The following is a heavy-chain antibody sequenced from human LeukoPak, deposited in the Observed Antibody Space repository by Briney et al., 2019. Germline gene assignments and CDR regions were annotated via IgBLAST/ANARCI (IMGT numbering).Heavy chain of an antibody. CDR2: ISGSGGTT. J-gene: IGHJ4*02. Sequence: PGGSLILSCAASGFSFRSYAMSWVRQAPGMGLEWVSAISGSGGTTDYADSVKGRFTISRDNSKNTLYLQMNSLRAEDTAVYYCATAAGADFFDYWGQGALVTVSS. CDR3: ATAAGADFFDY. V-gene: IGHV3-23*01. CDR1: GFSFRSYA. D-gene: IGHD3-3*01.